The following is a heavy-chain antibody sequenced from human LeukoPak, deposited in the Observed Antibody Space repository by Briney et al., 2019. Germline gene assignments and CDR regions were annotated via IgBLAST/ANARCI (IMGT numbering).Heavy chain of an antibody. CDR1: GYPPTSYA. V-gene: IGHV1-3*01. CDR2: INAGNGNT. CDR3: ARYELEFDY. D-gene: IGHD1-1*01. Sequence: ASVKDSRKPPGYPPTSYATHWVRHAPGQRPERMGWINAGNGNTKYSQKFQGRVTITRDTSASTAYMELSSLRSEDTAVYYCARYELEFDYWGQATLVTVSS. J-gene: IGHJ4*02.